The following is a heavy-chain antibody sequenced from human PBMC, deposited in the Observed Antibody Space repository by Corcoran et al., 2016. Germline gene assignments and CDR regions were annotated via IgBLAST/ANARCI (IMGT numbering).Heavy chain of an antibody. V-gene: IGHV3-48*04. CDR1: GFTFSSYS. CDR2: ISSSSSTI. J-gene: IGHJ4*02. CDR3: ARDHGYIAVAGHFDY. Sequence: EVQLVESGGGLVQPGGSLRLSCAASGFTFSSYSMNWVRQAPGKGLECVSYISSSSSTIYYADSVKGRFTISRDNAKNSLYLQMNSLRAEDTAVYYCARDHGYIAVAGHFDYGGQGTLVTVFS. D-gene: IGHD6-19*01.